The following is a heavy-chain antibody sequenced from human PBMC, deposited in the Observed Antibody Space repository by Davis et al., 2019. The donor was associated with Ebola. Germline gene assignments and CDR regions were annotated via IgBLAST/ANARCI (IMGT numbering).Heavy chain of an antibody. J-gene: IGHJ6*04. CDR1: GFTFSSVG. Sequence: GESLKISCVASGFTFSSVGMNWVRQAPGKGLEWVSFITDNGHVYYADSVKGRFTISKDNSKNTLYLQMTSLRLDDMAVYYCAKGGSGWPSDYSYGMGVWGKGTTVTVSS. CDR3: AKGGSGWPSDYSYGMGV. D-gene: IGHD6-19*01. CDR2: ITDNGHV. V-gene: IGHV3-23*01.